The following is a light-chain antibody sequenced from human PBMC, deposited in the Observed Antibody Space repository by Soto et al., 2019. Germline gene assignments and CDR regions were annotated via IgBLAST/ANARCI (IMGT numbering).Light chain of an antibody. Sequence: QSVVTQPPSASGTPGQRVTISCSGRSSNIGTNAVSWYHQLPGTAPKLLIYGNNQRPSGVPDRFSGSESGTSASLAISGLKSEDEAGYYCATWDDSLNAVVFGGGTQLTVL. J-gene: IGLJ2*01. CDR1: SSNIGTNA. V-gene: IGLV1-44*01. CDR2: GNN. CDR3: ATWDDSLNAVV.